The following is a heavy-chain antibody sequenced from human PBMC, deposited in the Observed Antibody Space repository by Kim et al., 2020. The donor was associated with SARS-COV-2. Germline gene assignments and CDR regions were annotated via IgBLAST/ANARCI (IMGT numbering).Heavy chain of an antibody. CDR3: ARLGVRGVIQGRDAFDI. D-gene: IGHD3-10*01. V-gene: IGHV3-53*04. CDR1: GFTVSSNY. CDR2: IYSGGST. Sequence: GGSLRLSCAASGFTVSSNYMSWVRQAPGKGLEWVSVIYSGGSTYYADSVKGRFTISRHNSKNTLYLQMNSLRAEDTAVYYCARLGVRGVIQGRDAFDIWGKGTMVPAPS. J-gene: IGHJ3*02.